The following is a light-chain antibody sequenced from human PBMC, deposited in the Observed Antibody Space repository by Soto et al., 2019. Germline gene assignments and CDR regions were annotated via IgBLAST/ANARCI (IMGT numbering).Light chain of an antibody. J-gene: IGKJ1*01. CDR3: QQNYNLPPWT. CDR2: AAS. Sequence: DIQMTHSPPSLSASVGDTITITCRASQSISTYLDWYQVTPGKAPKVLIYAASTLQAGVPSRFSGSGSGTDFTLTINSLQPEDFATYYCQQNYNLPPWTFGQGTKVEIK. V-gene: IGKV1-39*01. CDR1: QSISTY.